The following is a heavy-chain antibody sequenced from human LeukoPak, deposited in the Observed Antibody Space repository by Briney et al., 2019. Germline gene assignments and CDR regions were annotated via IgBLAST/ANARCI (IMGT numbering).Heavy chain of an antibody. CDR1: GYSISSGYY. D-gene: IGHD6-13*01. Sequence: PSETLSLTCTVSGYSISSGYYWSWIRQPPGKGLEWIGYIYYSGSTNYNPSLKSRVTISVDTSKNQFSLKLSSVTAADTAVYYCARTTEAHSWRTRYYDYYMDVWGKGTTVTVSS. CDR2: IYYSGST. CDR3: ARTTEAHSWRTRYYDYYMDV. V-gene: IGHV4-61*01. J-gene: IGHJ6*03.